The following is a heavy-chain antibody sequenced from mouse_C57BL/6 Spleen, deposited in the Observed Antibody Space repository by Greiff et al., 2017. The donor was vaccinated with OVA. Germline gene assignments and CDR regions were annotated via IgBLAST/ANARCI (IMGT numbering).Heavy chain of an antibody. CDR1: GYTFTSYW. J-gene: IGHJ3*01. CDR2: IDPSDSYT. CDR3: AAGYEFAY. Sequence: VQLQQPGAELVMPGASVKLSCKASGYTFTSYWMHWVKQRPGQGLEWIGEIDPSDSYTNYNQKFKGKSTLTVDKSSSTAYMQLSSLTSEDSAVYYCAAGYEFAYWGQGTLVTVSA. V-gene: IGHV1-69*01. D-gene: IGHD2-2*01.